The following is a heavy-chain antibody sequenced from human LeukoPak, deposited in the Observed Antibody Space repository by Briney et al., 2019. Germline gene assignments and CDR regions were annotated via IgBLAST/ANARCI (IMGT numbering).Heavy chain of an antibody. J-gene: IGHJ5*02. V-gene: IGHV4-59*11. CDR1: GGSISSHY. CDR3: ARVAGVLERQDWFDP. D-gene: IGHD1-1*01. CDR2: IYYTGTT. Sequence: KPSETLSLTCTVSGGSISSHYWSWIRQSAGKGLEWIGYIYYTGTTNYNPSLKSRVTISVDTSKDQFTLKLSSVAAADTAVYYCARVAGVLERQDWFDPWGQGILVTVSS.